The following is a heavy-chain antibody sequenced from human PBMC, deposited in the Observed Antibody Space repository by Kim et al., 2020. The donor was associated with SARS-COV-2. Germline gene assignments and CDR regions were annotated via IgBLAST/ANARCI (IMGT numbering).Heavy chain of an antibody. CDR1: GYSFTSYW. Sequence: GESLKISCKGSGYSFTSYWIGWVRQMPGKGLEWMGIIYPGDSDTRYSPSFQGQVTISADKSISTAYLQWSSLKASDTAMYYCARHPYPYCGGDCPLDYWGQGTLVTVSS. D-gene: IGHD2-21*02. V-gene: IGHV5-51*01. J-gene: IGHJ4*02. CDR3: ARHPYPYCGGDCPLDY. CDR2: IYPGDSDT.